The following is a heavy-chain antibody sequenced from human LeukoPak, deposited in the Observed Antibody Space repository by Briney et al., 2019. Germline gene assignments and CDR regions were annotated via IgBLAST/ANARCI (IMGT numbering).Heavy chain of an antibody. J-gene: IGHJ4*02. V-gene: IGHV3-48*03. Sequence: GGSLRLSCAASGFTFSNYEMNWVRQAPGKGLEWVSYIGGSGSTIYYADSVKGRFTISRDNAKNSLYLQMNSLRAEDTAVYYCASYYDSSGYYWVDYWGQGTLVTVSS. CDR3: ASYYDSSGYYWVDY. D-gene: IGHD3-22*01. CDR2: IGGSGSTI. CDR1: GFTFSNYE.